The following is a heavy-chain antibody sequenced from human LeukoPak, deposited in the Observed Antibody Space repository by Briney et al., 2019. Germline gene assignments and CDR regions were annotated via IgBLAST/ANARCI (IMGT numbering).Heavy chain of an antibody. Sequence: SETLSLTCTVSGGSISSSSYYWGWIRQPPGKGLEWIGSIYYSGSTYYNPSLKSRVTISVDTSKNQFSLKLNSVTAADTAVYYCARQADILAEEYYFDYWGQGTLVTVSS. J-gene: IGHJ4*02. CDR2: IYYSGST. CDR3: ARQADILAEEYYFDY. V-gene: IGHV4-39*01. D-gene: IGHD3-9*01. CDR1: GGSISSSSYY.